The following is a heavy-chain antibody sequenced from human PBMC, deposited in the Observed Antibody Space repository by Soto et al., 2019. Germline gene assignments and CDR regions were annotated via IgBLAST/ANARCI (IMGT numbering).Heavy chain of an antibody. Sequence: QVLLQESGPGLVKPSGTLSLTCAVSGGSISSGNWWSWVRQSPGKELEWIGEIYHSGITNYNPSLKSRVTISVDNSENRLSLSLNSVTAADTAVYYCARNVRYYIDYWGQGTLVTVSS. V-gene: IGHV4-4*02. J-gene: IGHJ4*02. CDR3: ARNVRYYIDY. CDR1: GGSISSGNW. CDR2: IYHSGIT.